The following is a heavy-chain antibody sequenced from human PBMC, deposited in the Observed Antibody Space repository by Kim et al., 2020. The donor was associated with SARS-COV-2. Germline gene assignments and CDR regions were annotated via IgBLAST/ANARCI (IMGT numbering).Heavy chain of an antibody. V-gene: IGHV4-39*01. CDR1: GGSISSSSYY. Sequence: SETLSLTCTVSGGSISSSSYYWGWIRQPPGKGLQWIGSIYYSGSTYYNPSLKSRVTISVDTSKNQFSLKLSSVTAADTAVYYCARPSTGVGAFDIWGQGT. CDR3: ARPSTGVGAFDI. CDR2: IYYSGST. J-gene: IGHJ3*02. D-gene: IGHD4-17*01.